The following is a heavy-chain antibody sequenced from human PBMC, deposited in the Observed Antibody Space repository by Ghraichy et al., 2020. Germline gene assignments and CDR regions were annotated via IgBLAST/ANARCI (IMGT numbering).Heavy chain of an antibody. CDR2: ISASGGST. Sequence: WDTRISASGGSTYYAESVKGRFSISRDNSKKTLYLQMNSLRAEDTAIYYCAKDRIAVAGMIDYWGQGTLVTVS. V-gene: IGHV3-23*01. CDR3: AKDRIAVAGMIDY. D-gene: IGHD6-19*01. J-gene: IGHJ4*02.